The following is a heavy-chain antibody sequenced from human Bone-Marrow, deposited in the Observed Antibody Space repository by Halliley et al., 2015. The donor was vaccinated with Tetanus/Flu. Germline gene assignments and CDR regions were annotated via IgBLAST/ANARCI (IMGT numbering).Heavy chain of an antibody. CDR2: LFFPGST. V-gene: IGHV4-31*02. D-gene: IGHD3-22*01. J-gene: IGHJ1*01. CDR3: ARSDDSREFFQH. Sequence: LEGLGCLFFPGSTYDNPSLKSRVTISVDTSKNEFSLKLSPLTAADPALYYWARSDDSREFFQHWGQGTLVTVSS.